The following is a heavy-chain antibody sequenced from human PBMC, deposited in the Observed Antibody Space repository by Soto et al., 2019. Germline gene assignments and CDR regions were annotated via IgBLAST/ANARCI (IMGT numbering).Heavy chain of an antibody. D-gene: IGHD1-26*01. Sequence: SETLSLTCTVSGGSISSGGYYWSWIRQHPGKGLEWIGYIYYSGSTYYNPSLKSRVTISVDTSKNQFSLKLSSVTAADTAVYYCARGGGSFTDAFDIWGQGTMVTVSS. V-gene: IGHV4-31*03. J-gene: IGHJ3*02. CDR3: ARGGGSFTDAFDI. CDR1: GGSISSGGYY. CDR2: IYYSGST.